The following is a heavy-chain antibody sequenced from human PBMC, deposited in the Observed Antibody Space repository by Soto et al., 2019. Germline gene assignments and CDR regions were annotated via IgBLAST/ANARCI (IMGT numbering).Heavy chain of an antibody. V-gene: IGHV3-23*01. CDR3: AQDSEYRRGFEY. CDR2: ISGSGGST. D-gene: IGHD5-18*01. Sequence: PVGSLRLSCASSVFTFSSYAMSCVRQAPGKGLEWVSAISGSGGSTYYADSVKGRFTISRDNSKNTLYLQMNSLRAEDTAVYYCAQDSEYRRGFEYWGQGTLVIVS. CDR1: VFTFSSYA. J-gene: IGHJ4*02.